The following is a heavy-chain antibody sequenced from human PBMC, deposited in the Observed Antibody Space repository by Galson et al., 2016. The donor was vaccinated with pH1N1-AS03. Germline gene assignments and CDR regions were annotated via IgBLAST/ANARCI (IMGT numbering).Heavy chain of an antibody. V-gene: IGHV1-3*04. J-gene: IGHJ3*02. D-gene: IGHD1-14*01. CDR3: ARSDSFDI. CDR1: GYTFTRNS. Sequence: SVKVSCKDSGYTFTRNSVHWLRQAPGQRLEWLGWISTDYGKTAYSQKFQGRVTITKDTSASTAYMELISLQSEDTAVYYCARSDSFDIWGQGTMVTVSS. CDR2: ISTDYGKT.